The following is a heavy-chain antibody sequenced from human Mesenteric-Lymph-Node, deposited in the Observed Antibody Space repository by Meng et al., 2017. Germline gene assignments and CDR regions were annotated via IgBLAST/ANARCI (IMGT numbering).Heavy chain of an antibody. CDR1: GYGFFCYW. Sequence: GESLKISCKGLGYGFFCYWIGWMRHMPGKGLECMGIIYPDNLHIKYNPSFEGRVTLSADKSIDTAYLEWSTLEAPDTAIYYCARFGGAALSHNWFDLWGQGTLVTVSS. J-gene: IGHJ5*01. V-gene: IGHV5-51*01. CDR3: ARFGGAALSHNWFDL. CDR2: IYPDNLHI. D-gene: IGHD3-10*01.